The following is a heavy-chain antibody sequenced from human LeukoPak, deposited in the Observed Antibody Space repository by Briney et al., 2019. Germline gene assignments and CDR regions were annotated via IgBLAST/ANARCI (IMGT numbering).Heavy chain of an antibody. Sequence: PGGSLRLSCAASGFTFSSHWMSWVRQAPGKGLEWVANIKKDGSVQYYVDSVKGRFTISRDNAKNSLYLQMNSLRAEDTAVYYCARFYFWSGYPFDYWGQGTLVIVSS. J-gene: IGHJ4*02. V-gene: IGHV3-7*01. CDR2: IKKDGSVQ. D-gene: IGHD3-3*01. CDR1: GFTFSSHW. CDR3: ARFYFWSGYPFDY.